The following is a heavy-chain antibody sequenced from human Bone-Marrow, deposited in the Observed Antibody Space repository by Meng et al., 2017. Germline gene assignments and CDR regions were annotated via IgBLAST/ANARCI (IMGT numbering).Heavy chain of an antibody. V-gene: IGHV3-64*01. CDR1: GSTFSSYA. D-gene: IGHD1-26*01. Sequence: GESLKISCAASGSTFSSYAMHWVRQAPGKGLEYVSAISSNGGSTYYANSVKGRFTISSDNSKNTLYLQMGSLRAEDMAVYYCASGKWELVAWGQGTLVTVSS. J-gene: IGHJ5*02. CDR3: ASGKWELVA. CDR2: ISSNGGST.